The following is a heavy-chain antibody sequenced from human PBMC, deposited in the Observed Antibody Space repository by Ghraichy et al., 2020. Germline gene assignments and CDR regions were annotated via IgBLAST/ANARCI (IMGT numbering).Heavy chain of an antibody. V-gene: IGHV3-7*01. D-gene: IGHD4-17*01. CDR3: ARDPYGDYKYGGTDY. CDR1: GFTFSRHW. CDR2: IKSDGSDI. J-gene: IGHJ4*02. Sequence: GGSLRLSCAASGFTFSRHWMSWVRQAPGKGLVWVASIKSDGSDIFYLDSVKGRFTISRDNAENSVSLEMTSLRAEDTAIYYCARDPYGDYKYGGTDYWGRGTLVSVAS.